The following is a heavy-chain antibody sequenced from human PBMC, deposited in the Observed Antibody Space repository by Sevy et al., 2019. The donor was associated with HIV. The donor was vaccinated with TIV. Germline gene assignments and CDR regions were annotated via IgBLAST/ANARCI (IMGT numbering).Heavy chain of an antibody. J-gene: IGHJ6*02. CDR2: ISSSSYT. Sequence: GGSLRLSCAASGFTFSDYYMSWIRQAPGKGLEWVSYISSSSYTNYADSVKGRFTISRDNAKNSLYLQMNSLRAEDTAVYYCARAYCGGDCNYYYYGMDVWGQGTTVTVSS. CDR1: GFTFSDYY. CDR3: ARAYCGGDCNYYYYGMDV. V-gene: IGHV3-11*06. D-gene: IGHD2-21*01.